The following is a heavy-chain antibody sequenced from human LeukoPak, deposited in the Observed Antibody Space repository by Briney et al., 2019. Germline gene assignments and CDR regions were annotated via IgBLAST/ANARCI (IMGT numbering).Heavy chain of an antibody. D-gene: IGHD3-3*01. Sequence: GESLKISCKGSGYSFTSYWIGWVRQMPRKGLEWMGIIYPGDSDTRYSPSLQGQVTISADKSISTAYLQWSSLKASDTAMYYCARTDDFWSLPNAFDIWGQGTMVTVSS. J-gene: IGHJ3*02. CDR2: IYPGDSDT. CDR1: GYSFTSYW. V-gene: IGHV5-51*01. CDR3: ARTDDFWSLPNAFDI.